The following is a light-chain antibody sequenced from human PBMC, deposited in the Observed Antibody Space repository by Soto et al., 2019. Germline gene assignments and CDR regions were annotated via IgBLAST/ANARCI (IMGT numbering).Light chain of an antibody. J-gene: IGLJ1*01. CDR3: CSYAGSSTPYV. CDR2: EGS. CDR1: SSDVGSYNL. V-gene: IGLV2-23*01. Sequence: QSVLTQPASVSGSPGQSITISCTGTSSDVGSYNLVSWYQQHPGKAPKLMIYEGSKRPSGVSNRFSGSKSGNTASLTISGLQAEDEADYYCCSYAGSSTPYVFGTGTKFTVL.